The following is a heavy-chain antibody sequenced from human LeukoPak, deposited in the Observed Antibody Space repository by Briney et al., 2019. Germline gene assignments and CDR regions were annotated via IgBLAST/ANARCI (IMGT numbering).Heavy chain of an antibody. Sequence: GGSLRLSCAASGFTFSSYWMSWVRQAPGKGLEWVAVILYDGSKKYYADSVKGRFTISRDNAKNSLYLQMNSLRAEDTAVYYCARDYRGAAGGRFDYWGQGTLVTVSS. CDR1: GFTFSSYW. D-gene: IGHD6-13*01. CDR3: ARDYRGAAGGRFDY. CDR2: ILYDGSKK. J-gene: IGHJ4*02. V-gene: IGHV3-7*01.